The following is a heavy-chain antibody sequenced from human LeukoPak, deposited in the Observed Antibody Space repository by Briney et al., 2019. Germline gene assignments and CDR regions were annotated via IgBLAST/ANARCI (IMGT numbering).Heavy chain of an antibody. CDR2: IENDASEK. V-gene: IGHV3-33*05. J-gene: IGHJ4*02. CDR3: ARLGAGTLTFDY. Sequence: GGSLRLSCAASGFTLSIYGMHWVRQAPGKGLEWVAFIENDASEKKYIDSVKGRFTISRDNSKNTLYLQMNSLRAEDTAVYYCARLGAGTLTFDYWGQGTLVTVSS. CDR1: GFTLSIYG. D-gene: IGHD6-13*01.